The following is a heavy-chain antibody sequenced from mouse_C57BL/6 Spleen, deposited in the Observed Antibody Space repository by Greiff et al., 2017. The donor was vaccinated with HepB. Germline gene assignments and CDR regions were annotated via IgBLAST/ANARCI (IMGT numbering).Heavy chain of an antibody. D-gene: IGHD1-1*01. Sequence: VQLQQPGAELVKPGASVKLSCKASGYTFTSYWMPWVKQRPGQGLEWIGEIYPGGGNTNYNEKFKGKATLTVDTSSSTAYMQLSSLTSEDSAVYYCARDEGGSSYWFAYWGQGTLVTVSA. CDR3: ARDEGGSSYWFAY. V-gene: IGHV1-55*01. CDR1: GYTFTSYW. CDR2: IYPGGGNT. J-gene: IGHJ3*01.